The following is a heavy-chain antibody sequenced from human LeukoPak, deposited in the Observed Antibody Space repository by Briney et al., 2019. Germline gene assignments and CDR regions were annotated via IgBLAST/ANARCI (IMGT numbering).Heavy chain of an antibody. J-gene: IGHJ4*02. CDR1: EFTFSSYA. CDR2: ISGSGDRT. CDR3: GTTTLSATWNY. D-gene: IGHD3-16*02. Sequence: GGSLRLSCAASEFTFSSYAMSWVRQAPGKGLEKGLEWVSAISGSGDRTYYADPVKGRFTISRDNSENTLYLQMNSLRTEDTAVYYCGTTTLSATWNYWGQGTLVTVSS. V-gene: IGHV3-23*01.